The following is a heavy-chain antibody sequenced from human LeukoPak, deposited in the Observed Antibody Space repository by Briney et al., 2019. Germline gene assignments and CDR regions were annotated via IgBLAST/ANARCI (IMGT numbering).Heavy chain of an antibody. J-gene: IGHJ1*01. CDR3: ARHWGITGYHEYFQN. V-gene: IGHV4-39*01. Sequence: SETLSLTCAVSGGSINSGSYYWGWIRQPPGKGLEWIGSLSYSGSTYYNPSLKSRVTISVDTSKNQLSLKVNSVTAADTAVYYCARHWGITGYHEYFQNWGQGTLVTVSS. CDR2: LSYSGST. CDR1: GGSINSGSYY. D-gene: IGHD1-20*01.